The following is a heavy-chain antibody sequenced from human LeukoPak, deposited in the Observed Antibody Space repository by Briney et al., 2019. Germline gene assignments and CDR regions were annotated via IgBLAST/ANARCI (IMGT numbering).Heavy chain of an antibody. V-gene: IGHV3-53*01. CDR1: GFIVSSNY. CDR2: IYSGGST. J-gene: IGHJ4*02. Sequence: GGSLRLSCAASGFIVSSNYMSWVRQAPGKGLEWVSIIYSGGSTYYADSVKGRFTISRDNSKNTLYLQMNSLRAEDTAVYYCARARDYKVDYWGQGALVTVSS. CDR3: ARARDYKVDY. D-gene: IGHD4-11*01.